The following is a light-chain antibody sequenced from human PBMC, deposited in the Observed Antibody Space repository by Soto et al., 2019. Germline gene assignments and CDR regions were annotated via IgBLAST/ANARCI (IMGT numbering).Light chain of an antibody. CDR3: CSYSGTYTEVV. CDR2: DVT. J-gene: IGLJ2*01. V-gene: IGLV2-11*01. CDR1: SNNY. Sequence: QSALTQPRSVSGSPGQSVTISCTGISNNYVSWYQQHPGKVPKVIVYDVTLRPSGVSDRCYGSRSGNTASLAISGLRAEDEADYYCCSYSGTYTEVVFGRGTKVTVL.